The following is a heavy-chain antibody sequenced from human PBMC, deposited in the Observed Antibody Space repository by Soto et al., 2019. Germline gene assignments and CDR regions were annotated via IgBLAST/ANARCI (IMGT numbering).Heavy chain of an antibody. D-gene: IGHD1-26*01. J-gene: IGHJ6*02. CDR1: GYTFTSYY. CDR3: ARVDADGGSTSYYYYGMDV. Sequence: ASVKVSCKASGYTFTSYYMHWVRQAPGQGLEWMGIINPSGGSTSCAQKFQGGVTMTRDTSTSTVYMELSSLRSEDTAVYYCARVDADGGSTSYYYYGMDVWGQGTTVTVS. CDR2: INPSGGST. V-gene: IGHV1-46*01.